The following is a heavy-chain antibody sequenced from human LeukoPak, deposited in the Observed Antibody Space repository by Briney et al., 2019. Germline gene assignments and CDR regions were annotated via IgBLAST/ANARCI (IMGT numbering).Heavy chain of an antibody. CDR3: ARDLGAQSYYDFWSGSSAYYFDY. D-gene: IGHD3-3*01. CDR2: ISSSGSTI. Sequence: GGSLRLSCAASGFTFSSYEMNWVRQAPGKGLEWVSYISSSGSTIYYADSVKGRFTISRDNAKNSLYLQMNSLRAEDTAVYYCARDLGAQSYYDFWSGSSAYYFDYWGQGTLVTVSS. V-gene: IGHV3-48*03. CDR1: GFTFSSYE. J-gene: IGHJ4*02.